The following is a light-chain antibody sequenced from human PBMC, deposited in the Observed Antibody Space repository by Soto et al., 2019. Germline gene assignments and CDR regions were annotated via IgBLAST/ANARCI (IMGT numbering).Light chain of an antibody. CDR2: GNS. Sequence: QSVLMQPPSASGAPGQRVTISCTGSSSNIGAGNDVHWYQQFPGTAPKLLICGNSNRPSGVPDRFSGSKSGTSASLAITGLQAEDEADYYCQSYDSSLTSYVFGTGTKLTVL. CDR1: SSNIGAGND. CDR3: QSYDSSLTSYV. J-gene: IGLJ1*01. V-gene: IGLV1-40*01.